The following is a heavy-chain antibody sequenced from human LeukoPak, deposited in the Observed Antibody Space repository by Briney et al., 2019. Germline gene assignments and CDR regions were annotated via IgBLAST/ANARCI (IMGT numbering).Heavy chain of an antibody. CDR2: IYYSGST. Sequence: PSETLSLTCTVSGGSISSGGYYWSWIRQHPGKGLEWIGYIYYSGSTYYNPSLKSRVTISVDTSKNQFSLKLSSVTAADTAVYYCARDEQVTYYDILTGATCDYWGQGTLVTVSS. V-gene: IGHV4-31*03. J-gene: IGHJ4*02. CDR1: GGSISSGGYY. D-gene: IGHD3-9*01. CDR3: ARDEQVTYYDILTGATCDY.